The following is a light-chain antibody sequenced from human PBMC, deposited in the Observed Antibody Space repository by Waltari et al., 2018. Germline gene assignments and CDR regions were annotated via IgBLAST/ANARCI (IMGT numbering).Light chain of an antibody. J-gene: IGKJ1*01. V-gene: IGKV3-20*01. CDR2: AAS. Sequence: EIVLTQSPGTLSLSPGERATLSCRASQSVSRALAWYQQKPGQAPRLLIYAASTRATGGPDRCSGSGSGTDVSLTISRLDPEDFAVYYCQHYVNLPVTFGQGTKVEI. CDR3: QHYVNLPVT. CDR1: QSVSRA.